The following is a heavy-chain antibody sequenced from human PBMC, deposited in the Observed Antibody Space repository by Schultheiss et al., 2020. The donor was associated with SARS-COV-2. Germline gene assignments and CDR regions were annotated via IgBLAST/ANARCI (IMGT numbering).Heavy chain of an antibody. CDR1: GGSINSSSYY. Sequence: SQTLSLTCTVSGGSINSSSYYWGWIRQPPGKGLEWIGYIYYSGSTNYNPSLKSRVTISVDTSKNQFSLKLSSVTAADTAVYYCASWHSGYDFSWFDPWGQGTLVTVSS. CDR3: ASWHSGYDFSWFDP. CDR2: IYYSGST. D-gene: IGHD5-12*01. V-gene: IGHV4-61*05. J-gene: IGHJ5*02.